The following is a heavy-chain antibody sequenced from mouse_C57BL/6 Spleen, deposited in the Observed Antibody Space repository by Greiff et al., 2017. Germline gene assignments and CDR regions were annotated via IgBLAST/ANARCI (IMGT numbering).Heavy chain of an antibody. CDR1: GFTFTDDY. CDR3: ARGGPIYFDY. V-gene: IGHV1-84*01. D-gene: IGHD3-3*01. Sequence: KLQESGPELVKPGASVKISCKASGFTFTDDYINWVKQRPGQGLAWIGWIYPGSGNTKYNEKFQGKATLTVATSSTTAYMQLSSLTSEDAAVYCCARGGPIYFDYWGQGTTLTVSA. J-gene: IGHJ2*01. CDR2: IYPGSGNT.